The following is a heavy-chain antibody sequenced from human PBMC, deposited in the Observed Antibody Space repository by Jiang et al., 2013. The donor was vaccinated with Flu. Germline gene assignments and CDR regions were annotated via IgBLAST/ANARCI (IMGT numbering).Heavy chain of an antibody. CDR2: INAGNGNT. CDR1: GYTFTSYA. J-gene: IGHJ4*02. V-gene: IGHV1-3*01. D-gene: IGHD6-19*01. CDR3: ARDPSPGSGWGDYFDY. Sequence: SGAEVKKPGASVKVSCKASGYTFTSYAMHWVRQAPGQRLEWMGWINAGNGNTKYSQKFQGRVTITRDTSASTAYMELSSLRSEDTAVYYCARDPSPGSGWGDYFDYWGQGTLVTVSS.